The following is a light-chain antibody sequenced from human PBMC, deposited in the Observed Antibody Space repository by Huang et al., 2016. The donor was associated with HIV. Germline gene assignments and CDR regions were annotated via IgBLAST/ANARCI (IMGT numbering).Light chain of an antibody. Sequence: EIVLTQSPATLSLSPGERANLPCRARQGLANYLAWYQQKPGQAPRLLIYDASNRATGIPARFSGSVSGTDFTLTISSLEPEDFAVYYCQQRGNWQLTFGGGTKVEIK. CDR2: DAS. J-gene: IGKJ4*01. CDR1: QGLANY. V-gene: IGKV3-11*01. CDR3: QQRGNWQLT.